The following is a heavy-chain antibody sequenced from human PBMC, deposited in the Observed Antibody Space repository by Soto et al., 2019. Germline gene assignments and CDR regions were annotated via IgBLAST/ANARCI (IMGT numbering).Heavy chain of an antibody. J-gene: IGHJ4*02. CDR1: GFSLSSNGMS. D-gene: IGHD3-10*01. V-gene: IGHV2-70*01. CDR2: IDWDNDQ. Sequence: SGPTLVNPTQTLTLTCTFSGFSLSSNGMSVSWLRQSPGQALEWLALIDWDNDQYFSATLKTRLTISKDTSRNQVVLKMTNMDPVDTGTYYCARFQYYYASGSPLDYWGQGTQVTVSS. CDR3: ARFQYYYASGSPLDY.